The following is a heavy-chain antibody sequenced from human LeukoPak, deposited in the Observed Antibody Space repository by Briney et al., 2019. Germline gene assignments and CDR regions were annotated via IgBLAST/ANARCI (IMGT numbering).Heavy chain of an antibody. J-gene: IGHJ3*01. D-gene: IGHD3-10*01. CDR2: INHSGST. Sequence: SETLSLTCAVYGGSFSGYYWSWIRQPPGKGLEWIGEINHSGSTNYNPSLKSRVTISVDTSKNQFSLKLSSVTAADTAVYYCARLGRYYGSGSSHDAFDLWGQGTMLTVSS. V-gene: IGHV4-34*01. CDR1: GGSFSGYY. CDR3: ARLGRYYGSGSSHDAFDL.